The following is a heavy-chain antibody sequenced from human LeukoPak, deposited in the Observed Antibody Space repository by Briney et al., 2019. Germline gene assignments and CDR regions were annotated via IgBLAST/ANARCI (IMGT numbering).Heavy chain of an antibody. CDR3: ARVGPWIEARLYFDY. CDR2: ITSRGSTI. Sequence: LSLTCTVSGGSISSYYWSWIRQPPGKGLEWVSYITSRGSTIYYADSVKGRFTISRDNAKNSLFLQMNSLRDEDTAVYYCARVGPWIEARLYFDYWGQGTLVTVSS. D-gene: IGHD6-6*01. J-gene: IGHJ4*02. V-gene: IGHV3-11*04. CDR1: GGSISSYY.